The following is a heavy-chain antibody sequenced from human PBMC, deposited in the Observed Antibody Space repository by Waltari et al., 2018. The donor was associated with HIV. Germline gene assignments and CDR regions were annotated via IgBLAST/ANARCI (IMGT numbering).Heavy chain of an antibody. J-gene: IGHJ4*02. D-gene: IGHD6-19*01. V-gene: IGHV1-2*02. Sequence: AEVTKPGASVRVSCNASGYTCRVNFIHWVRQAPGQGLEWMGWMNPNNGGTKYAQKFQGRVTMTRDTSITTAYMELNGLRSDDTAVYYCARGALQWLIDYWGQGSLVTVSS. CDR2: MNPNNGGT. CDR1: GYTCRVNF. CDR3: ARGALQWLIDY.